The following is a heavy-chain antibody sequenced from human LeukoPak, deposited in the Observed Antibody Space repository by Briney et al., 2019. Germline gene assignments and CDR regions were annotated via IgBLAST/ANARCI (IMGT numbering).Heavy chain of an antibody. CDR1: GYTFTSYG. V-gene: IGHV1-18*01. CDR2: ISAYNGNT. Sequence: ASVKVSCKASGYTFTSYGISWVRQAPGQGLEWMGWISAYNGNTNYAQKLQGRVTMTTDTSTSTAYLELRSLRSGDTAVYYCARDDVAAAGVGLDYWGQGTLVTVSS. J-gene: IGHJ4*02. CDR3: ARDDVAAAGVGLDY. D-gene: IGHD6-13*01.